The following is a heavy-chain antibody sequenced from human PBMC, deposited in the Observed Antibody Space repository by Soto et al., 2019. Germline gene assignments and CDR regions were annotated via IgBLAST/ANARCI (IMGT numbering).Heavy chain of an antibody. CDR2: IWYDGSNK. D-gene: IGHD6-13*01. V-gene: IGHV3-33*01. Sequence: QVQLVESGGGVVQPGRSLRLSCAASGFTFSSYGMHWVRQAPGKGLEWVAVIWYDGSNKYYADSVKGRFTISRDNSKHTLYLQMNSLRAEDTAVYYCARFYSSSYTGSSYFDYWGQGTLVTVSS. CDR1: GFTFSSYG. J-gene: IGHJ4*02. CDR3: ARFYSSSYTGSSYFDY.